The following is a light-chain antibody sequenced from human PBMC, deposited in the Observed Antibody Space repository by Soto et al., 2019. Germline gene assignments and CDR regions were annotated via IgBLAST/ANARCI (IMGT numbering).Light chain of an antibody. CDR1: QSVSSKY. Sequence: DIELTQSPGTLSVSPGERATVYCRASQSVSSKYLAWYQQKPGQAPRVLIYGASSGATGIPDRFSGSGSGADFTLTISRLEPEDFAVYYCQQYTTSPFTFGPGTKVDI. CDR2: GAS. J-gene: IGKJ3*01. V-gene: IGKV3-20*01. CDR3: QQYTTSPFT.